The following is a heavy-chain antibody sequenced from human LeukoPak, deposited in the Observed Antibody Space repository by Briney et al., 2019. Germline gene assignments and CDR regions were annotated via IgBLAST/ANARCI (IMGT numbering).Heavy chain of an antibody. D-gene: IGHD6-13*01. J-gene: IGHJ5*02. V-gene: IGHV3-9*01. CDR3: ARETGGAAARDWFDP. CDR1: GLTFDDYV. CDR2: ISWNSGTI. Sequence: PGGSLRLSCAASGLTFDDYVMHWVRQAPGKGLEWVSGISWNSGTIGYADSVKGRFTISRDNAKNSLYLQMNSLRAEDTAVYYCARETGGAAARDWFDPWGQGTLVTVSS.